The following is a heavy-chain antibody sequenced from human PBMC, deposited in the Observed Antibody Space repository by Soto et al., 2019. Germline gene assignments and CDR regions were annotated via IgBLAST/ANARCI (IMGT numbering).Heavy chain of an antibody. CDR1: GGYISSGDCS. Sequence: SETQSLTCTVSGGYISSGDCSWSWIRQPPGKGLEWIGDIYHSGSTYYNPSLKSRVTISVDKSKNQFSLKLSSVTAADTAVYYCASFKGGRDYVDYWGQGTLVTVSS. V-gene: IGHV4-30-2*01. CDR3: ASFKGGRDYVDY. J-gene: IGHJ4*02. CDR2: IYHSGST.